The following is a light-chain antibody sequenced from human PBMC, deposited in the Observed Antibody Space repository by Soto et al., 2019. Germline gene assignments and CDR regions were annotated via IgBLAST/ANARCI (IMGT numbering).Light chain of an antibody. J-gene: IGKJ3*01. CDR1: QTINRN. V-gene: IGKV1-39*01. CDR3: QQSYTTPIT. CDR2: DAS. Sequence: DIQMTQSPSSLSASVGDRVTITCRASQTINRNLNWYQQKPGKAPKLLIYDASSLQSGAPSTFSGSGSGTDFTLTISSLQPEDFAVYYCQQSYTTPITFGPGTIVDIK.